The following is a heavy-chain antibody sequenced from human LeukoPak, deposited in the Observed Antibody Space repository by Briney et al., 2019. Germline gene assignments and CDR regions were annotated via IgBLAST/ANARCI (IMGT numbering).Heavy chain of an antibody. CDR3: ARGSGSRIDF. D-gene: IGHD1-26*01. V-gene: IGHV3-48*02. CDR2: IDSSSGTI. Sequence: GGSLRLSCADSRFAFSSYGMNWVRQAPGKGLQWVSYIDSSSGTIYHADSVKGRFTISRDNAESSLYLQMNSLRHEDTAVYYCARGSGSRIDFWGQGTLVTVSS. J-gene: IGHJ4*02. CDR1: RFAFSSYG.